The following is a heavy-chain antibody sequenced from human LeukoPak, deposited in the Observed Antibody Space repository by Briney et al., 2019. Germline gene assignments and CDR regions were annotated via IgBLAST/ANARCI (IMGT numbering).Heavy chain of an antibody. CDR3: ARDLVTVTKGFDI. J-gene: IGHJ3*02. D-gene: IGHD4-17*01. V-gene: IGHV4-59*11. CDR2: ISYIGST. Sequence: PSETLSLTCAVSDDSFRSHYWTWIRQSPGRGLEWIGYISYIGSTNYNPSLKSRVTISIDTSRNQFSLRLSSVTAADTAVYYCARDLVTVTKGFDIWGQGTMVSVSS. CDR1: DDSFRSHY.